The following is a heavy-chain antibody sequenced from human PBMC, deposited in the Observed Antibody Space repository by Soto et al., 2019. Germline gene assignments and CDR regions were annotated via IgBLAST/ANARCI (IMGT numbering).Heavy chain of an antibody. CDR2: IYHSGST. CDR3: ARDLSVNGIVAGFDY. J-gene: IGHJ4*02. CDR1: GGSISSSNW. Sequence: SETLSLTCAVSGGSISSSNWWSWGRPPPGKGLEWIGEIYHSGSTNYNPSLKSRVTMTRDTSISTAYMELSRLRSDDTAVYYCARDLSVNGIVAGFDYWGQGTLVTVSS. V-gene: IGHV4-4*02. D-gene: IGHD6-19*01.